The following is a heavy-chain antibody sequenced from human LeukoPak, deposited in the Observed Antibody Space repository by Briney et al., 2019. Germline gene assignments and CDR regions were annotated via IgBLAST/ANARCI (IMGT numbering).Heavy chain of an antibody. V-gene: IGHV3-30-3*01. CDR2: ISYDGSNK. J-gene: IGHJ4*02. CDR1: GFTFSSYA. D-gene: IGHD4-11*01. CDR3: AREILYSNDLDY. Sequence: GGSLRLSCAASGFTFSSYAMHWVRQAPGKGLEWVAVISYDGSNKYYADSVKGRFTISRDNSKNTLYLQMNSLRAEDTAVYYCAREILYSNDLDYWGQGTLVTVSS.